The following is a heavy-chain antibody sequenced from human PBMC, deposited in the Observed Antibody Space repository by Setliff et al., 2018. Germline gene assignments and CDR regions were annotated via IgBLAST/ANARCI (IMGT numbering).Heavy chain of an antibody. CDR2: INHRGST. CDR1: GGTFSDYY. D-gene: IGHD2-15*01. CDR3: GRGFSRIEGWGNWFDP. V-gene: IGHV4-34*08. J-gene: IGHJ5*02. Sequence: SETLSLTCAAYGGTFSDYYWTWIRQPPGKGLEWVGEINHRGSTNYNPSLKSRVTISVDTSKDQFSLKLISMTAADTAVYYCGRGFSRIEGWGNWFDPWGQGILVTVSS.